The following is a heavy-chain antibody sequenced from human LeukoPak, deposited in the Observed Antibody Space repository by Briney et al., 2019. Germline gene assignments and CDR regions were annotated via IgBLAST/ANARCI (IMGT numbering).Heavy chain of an antibody. V-gene: IGHV1-2*02. J-gene: IGHJ3*02. CDR2: INPNSGGT. CDR1: GYTFTGYY. Sequence: ASVKVSCKASGYTFTGYYMHWVRQAPGQGLEWMGWINPNSGGTNYAQKFQGRVTMTRDTSISTAYMELSRLRSDDTAVYYCARSTGNTYYDILTGYYNVENDAFDIWGQGTMVTVSS. D-gene: IGHD3-9*01. CDR3: ARSTGNTYYDILTGYYNVENDAFDI.